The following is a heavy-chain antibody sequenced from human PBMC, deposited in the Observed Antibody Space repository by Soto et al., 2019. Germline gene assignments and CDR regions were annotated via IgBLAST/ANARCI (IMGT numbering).Heavy chain of an antibody. D-gene: IGHD2-15*01. CDR3: ACLRGKRGSPIDY. V-gene: IGHV4-59*01. CDR1: GDSTSNYY. CDR2: ISYSGNT. Sequence: SETLSLTCIIFGDSTSNYYLSWIRHSPGKGLEWIGYISYSGNTNYNPSLKSRVTISVDTSKDQLSLKVTSVTAADTAMYYCACLRGKRGSPIDYWGQGNQVTVSS. J-gene: IGHJ4*02.